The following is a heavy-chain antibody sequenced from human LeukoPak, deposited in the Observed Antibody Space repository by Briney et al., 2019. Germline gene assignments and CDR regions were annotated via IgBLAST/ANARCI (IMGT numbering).Heavy chain of an antibody. CDR2: IRIIAYGGTT. V-gene: IGHV3-49*03. J-gene: IGHJ6*03. CDR3: TRDWCYGSGSYYYYNYYMDV. D-gene: IGHD3-10*01. Sequence: GGSLRPSCAPFAFTSSSYTMSGFRQAPGKGLERVGFIRIIAYGGTTESPASVKGRFTNTRDDFKSIAYLQMYSLKLEDTAVDYCTRDWCYGSGSYYYYNYYMDVWGQGTMVTVSS. CDR1: AFTSSSYT.